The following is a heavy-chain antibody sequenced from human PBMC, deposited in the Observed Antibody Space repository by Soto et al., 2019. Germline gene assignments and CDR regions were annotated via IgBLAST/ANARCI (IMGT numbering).Heavy chain of an antibody. D-gene: IGHD3-22*01. J-gene: IGHJ4*02. CDR1: GYSISSSNW. CDR3: ARKVPHYYDSSGYYPLSGYFDY. Sequence: SETLSLTCAVSGYSISSSNWWGWIRQPPGKGLEWIGYIYYSGSTYYNPSLKSRVTMSVDTSKNQFSLKLSSVTAVDTAVYYCARKVPHYYDSSGYYPLSGYFDYWGQGTLVTVSS. V-gene: IGHV4-28*01. CDR2: IYYSGST.